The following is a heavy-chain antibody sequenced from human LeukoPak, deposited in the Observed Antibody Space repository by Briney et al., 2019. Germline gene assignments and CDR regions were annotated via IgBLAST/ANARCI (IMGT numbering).Heavy chain of an antibody. CDR2: IRSKANSYAT. CDR3: TRLPGDCSGGSCYSNYFDY. CDR1: GFTFSGSA. V-gene: IGHV3-73*01. Sequence: PGGPLRLSCAASGFTFSGSAMHWVRQASGKGLEWVGRIRSKANSYATAYAASVKGRFTISRDDSKNTAYLQMNSLKTEDTAVYYCTRLPGDCSGGSCYSNYFDYWGQGTLVTVSS. J-gene: IGHJ4*02. D-gene: IGHD2-15*01.